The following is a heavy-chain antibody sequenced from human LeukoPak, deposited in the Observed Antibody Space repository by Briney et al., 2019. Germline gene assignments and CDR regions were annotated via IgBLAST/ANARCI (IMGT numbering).Heavy chain of an antibody. V-gene: IGHV3-23*01. D-gene: IGHD3-22*01. Sequence: PGGSLRLSCAASGFTFSSYAMSWVRQAPGKGLEWVSAISGSGVTTYYADSVKGRFTISRDNSKNTLYLQMNSLRAEDTVVYYCARARYYYDSSGYYFRYWGQGTLVTVSS. CDR3: ARARYYYDSSGYYFRY. CDR1: GFTFSSYA. CDR2: ISGSGVTT. J-gene: IGHJ4*02.